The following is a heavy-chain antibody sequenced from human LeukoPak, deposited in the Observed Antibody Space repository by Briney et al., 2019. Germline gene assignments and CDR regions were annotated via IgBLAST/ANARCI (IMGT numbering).Heavy chain of an antibody. CDR3: SRLVGVAATWWFDP. V-gene: IGHV5-51*01. D-gene: IGHD2-15*01. J-gene: IGHJ5*02. Sequence: HGESLKISCKGSGYSFTSYWIGWVRQMPGKGLEWMGIIYPGDSDTRYSPSFQGQVTISADKSISTAYLQWSSLQASEPAMYYWSRLVGVAATWWFDPWGQGTLVTVSS. CDR1: GYSFTSYW. CDR2: IYPGDSDT.